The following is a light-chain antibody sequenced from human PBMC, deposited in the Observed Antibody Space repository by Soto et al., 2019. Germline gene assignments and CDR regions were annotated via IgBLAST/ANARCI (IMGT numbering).Light chain of an antibody. CDR3: QQYNNWPPYT. CDR2: GAS. Sequence: EIVMTQSPATLSVSPGDRATVSCRASQSISSNLAWYQHKPGQAPRLLIYGASTRATGIPDRFSGSGSGAEFTLTISNVQSEDFAVYYCQQYNNWPPYTFGHGTKLEIK. J-gene: IGKJ2*01. V-gene: IGKV3-15*01. CDR1: QSISSN.